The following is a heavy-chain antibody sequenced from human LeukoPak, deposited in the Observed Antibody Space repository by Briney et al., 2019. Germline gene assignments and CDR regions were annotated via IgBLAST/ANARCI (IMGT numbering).Heavy chain of an antibody. J-gene: IGHJ4*02. D-gene: IGHD4-17*01. CDR3: ARDYGDYAFFDY. CDR2: IYYSGST. CDR1: GGSISTTNYY. V-gene: IGHV4-30-4*08. Sequence: NTSETLSLTCTVSGGSISTTNYYWGWIRQPPGKGLEWIGYIYYSGSTDYNPSLKSRVTISVDTSKNQFSLKLSSVTAADTAVYYCARDYGDYAFFDYWGQGTLVTVSS.